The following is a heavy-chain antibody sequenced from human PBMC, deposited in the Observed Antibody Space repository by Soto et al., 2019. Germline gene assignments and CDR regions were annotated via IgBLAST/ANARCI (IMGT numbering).Heavy chain of an antibody. CDR2: IYTNGST. D-gene: IGHD5-12*01. Sequence: QVQLQESGPGLVTTSETLSLTCTVSGGAISSYYWSWIRQPAGKGLEWIGRIYTNGSTNYNPSLKRRGTMSVDTSNNQFSLKLISVTAADTAVYYFARDLGWLQPGPLDICGKGTMVTVSS. CDR3: ARDLGWLQPGPLDI. V-gene: IGHV4-4*07. CDR1: GGAISSYY. J-gene: IGHJ3*02.